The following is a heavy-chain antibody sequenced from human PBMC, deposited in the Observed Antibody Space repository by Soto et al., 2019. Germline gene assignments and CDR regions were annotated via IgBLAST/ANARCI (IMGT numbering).Heavy chain of an antibody. J-gene: IGHJ4*02. Sequence: SETLSLTCTVSGGSIYRSGYYWGWIRQPPGRGLEWIGNIDYNGVTYSNPSLKSRVTISVDTSKNQFSLKLSSVTAADTAVYYCARESTDTAMVFDYWGQGTLVTVSS. D-gene: IGHD5-18*01. CDR1: GGSIYRSGYY. V-gene: IGHV4-39*07. CDR3: ARESTDTAMVFDY. CDR2: IDYNGVT.